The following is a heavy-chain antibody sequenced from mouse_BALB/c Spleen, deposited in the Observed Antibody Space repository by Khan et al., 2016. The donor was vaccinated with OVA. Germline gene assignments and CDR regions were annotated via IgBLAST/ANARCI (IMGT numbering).Heavy chain of an antibody. J-gene: IGHJ2*01. CDR3: ARFHGGY. CDR2: INTYTGEP. V-gene: IGHV9-3-1*01. CDR1: GYTFTNYG. Sequence: QIQLVQSGPELKKPGETVKISCKASGYTFTNYGMNWVKQAPGKGLKWMGWINTYTGEPTYADDFKGRFAFSLETSASTAYLQINSLKNEDTATYFCARFHGGYWGQGTTLTVSS.